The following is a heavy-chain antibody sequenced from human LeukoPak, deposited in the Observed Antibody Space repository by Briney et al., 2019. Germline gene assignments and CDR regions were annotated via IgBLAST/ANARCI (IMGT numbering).Heavy chain of an antibody. D-gene: IGHD1-20*01. CDR3: AKAAYNSQYYYYYYYMDV. Sequence: GGSLRLSCAASGFTFSSYAMSWVRQAPGKGLEWVSAISGSGGSTYYADSVKGRFTISRDNSKNTLYLQMNSLRAEDTAVYYCAKAAYNSQYYYYYYYMDVWGKGATVTVSS. CDR1: GFTFSSYA. V-gene: IGHV3-23*01. J-gene: IGHJ6*03. CDR2: ISGSGGST.